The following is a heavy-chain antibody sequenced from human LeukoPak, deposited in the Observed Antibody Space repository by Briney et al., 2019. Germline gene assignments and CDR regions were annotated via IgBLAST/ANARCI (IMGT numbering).Heavy chain of an antibody. V-gene: IGHV3-23*01. Sequence: GGSLRLSCAASGFAFSSYAMSWVRQAPGKGLEWVSAINGSGGSTYYADSVKGRFTISRDNSKNTLYLQMNSLRAEDTAVYYCAKDWGGERFFDYWGQGTLVTVSS. CDR2: INGSGGST. J-gene: IGHJ4*02. CDR1: GFAFSSYA. CDR3: AKDWGGERFFDY. D-gene: IGHD3-16*01.